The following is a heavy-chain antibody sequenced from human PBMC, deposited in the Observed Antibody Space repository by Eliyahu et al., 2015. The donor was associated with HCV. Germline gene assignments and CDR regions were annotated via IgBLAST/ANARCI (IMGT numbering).Heavy chain of an antibody. D-gene: IGHD1-26*01. Sequence: EVQLVESGGGLXKPGGSLXLSCAASGFXFSXAWMXWVRQAPGKGLEWIGRIKRKTDGGTTDYAAPVKGRFTISRDDSKSTLYLQMNSLKTEDTAVYYCTTGAPGGXDYYLDVWGQGTTVTVSS. CDR3: TTGAPGGXDYYLDV. J-gene: IGHJ6*03. CDR2: IKRKTDGGTT. V-gene: IGHV3-15*01. CDR1: GFXFSXAW.